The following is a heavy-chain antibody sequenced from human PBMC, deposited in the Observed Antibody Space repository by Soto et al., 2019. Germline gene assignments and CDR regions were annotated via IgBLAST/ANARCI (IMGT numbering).Heavy chain of an antibody. CDR1: GGPVINGDSY. Sequence: QVQLQESGPGLVKPSQTLSLTCTVSGGPVINGDSYLNWIRQHPEKALEWMGYINYRGTTNYNAALKSRILISVDTSKNQYSLRLTSVTAADTAVYYCARDAPGAAPYWGQGTLVTVSS. CDR2: INYRGTT. CDR3: ARDAPGAAPY. J-gene: IGHJ4*02. V-gene: IGHV4-31*03. D-gene: IGHD6-13*01.